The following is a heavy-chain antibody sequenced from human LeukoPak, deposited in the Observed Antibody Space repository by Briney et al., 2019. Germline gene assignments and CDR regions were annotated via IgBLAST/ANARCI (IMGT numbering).Heavy chain of an antibody. CDR3: ARQIVVVPAAPFDY. CDR2: IYYSGST. J-gene: IGHJ4*02. Sequence: PSETLSLTCTVSGGSISSYYWSWIRQPPGKGLEWIGYIYYSGSTNHNPSLKSRVTISVDASKNQFSLKLSSVTAADTAVYYCARQIVVVPAAPFDYWGQGTLVAVSS. CDR1: GGSISSYY. D-gene: IGHD2-2*01. V-gene: IGHV4-59*01.